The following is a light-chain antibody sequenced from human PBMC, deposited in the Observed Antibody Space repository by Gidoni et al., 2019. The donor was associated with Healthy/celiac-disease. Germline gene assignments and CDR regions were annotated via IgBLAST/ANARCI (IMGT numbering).Light chain of an antibody. Sequence: QSALPQPASVSGSPGQSITISCTGTSSDVGGYNYVSWYQQHPGKAPKLMIYEVSNRPSGVSNRFSGSKSGNTASLTISGLQAEDEADYYCSSYTSSSPGVFGGGTKLTVL. CDR2: EVS. J-gene: IGLJ3*02. CDR1: SSDVGGYNY. CDR3: SSYTSSSPGV. V-gene: IGLV2-14*01.